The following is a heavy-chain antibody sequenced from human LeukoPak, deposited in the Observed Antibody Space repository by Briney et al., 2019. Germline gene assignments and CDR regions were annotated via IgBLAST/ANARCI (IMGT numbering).Heavy chain of an antibody. D-gene: IGHD2-15*01. CDR1: GGSITSSGYY. J-gene: IGHJ4*02. CDR2: IYYSGTT. Sequence: SETLSLTCTVSGGSITSSGYYWGWIRQTPGKGLEWIGAIYYSGTTNYNPSLKSRVTRSVDTSKNQFSLKLSSVTAADTAVYYCARQHTRGVVVALVDYWGQGTLVTVSS. V-gene: IGHV4-39*01. CDR3: ARQHTRGVVVALVDY.